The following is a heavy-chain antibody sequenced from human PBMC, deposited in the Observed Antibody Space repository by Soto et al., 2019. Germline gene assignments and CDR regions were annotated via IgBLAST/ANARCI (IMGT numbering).Heavy chain of an antibody. D-gene: IGHD3-22*01. CDR3: ARSRYKYYYDSSGYPDAFDL. CDR1: GGSISSGDYY. CDR2: IYYSGRT. Sequence: QVQLQESGPGLVKPSQTLSLTCTVSGGSISSGDYYWSWIRQPPGKGREWIGYIYYSGRTYYNPSVQSRVILSVDTSKNPFSLKLSSVTAADTAVYYCARSRYKYYYDSSGYPDAFDLWGEGTMVTVSS. J-gene: IGHJ3*01. V-gene: IGHV4-30-4*01.